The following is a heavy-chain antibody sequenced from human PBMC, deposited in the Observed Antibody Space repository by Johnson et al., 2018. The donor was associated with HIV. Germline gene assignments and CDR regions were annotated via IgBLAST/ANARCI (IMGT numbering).Heavy chain of an antibody. CDR2: ISYDGTNK. Sequence: QVQLVESGGGVVQPGRSLRLSCAASEFTFSNYAIHWVRQAPGKGLEWVAVISYDGTNKYYTDSVKGRFPISRDNSKNTVFLLLNSLRTEDTAVYYCARVRRSGWFDNDAFDFWGQGTMVTVSS. J-gene: IGHJ3*01. CDR1: EFTFSNYA. CDR3: ARVRRSGWFDNDAFDF. D-gene: IGHD6-19*01. V-gene: IGHV3-30*04.